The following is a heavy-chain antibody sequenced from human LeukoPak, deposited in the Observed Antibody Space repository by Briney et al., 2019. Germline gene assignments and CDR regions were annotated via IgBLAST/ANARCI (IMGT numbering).Heavy chain of an antibody. CDR1: GYTFTGYY. CDR2: INPNSGGT. J-gene: IGHJ4*02. D-gene: IGHD4-17*01. Sequence: ASVKVSCKASGYTFTGYYMHWVRQAPGQGLEWMGWINPNSGGTNYAQNFQGRVTMTRDTSISTAYMELSRLRSDDTAVYYCARDPPPIWPTVTYYFDYWGQGTLVTASS. V-gene: IGHV1-2*02. CDR3: ARDPPPIWPTVTYYFDY.